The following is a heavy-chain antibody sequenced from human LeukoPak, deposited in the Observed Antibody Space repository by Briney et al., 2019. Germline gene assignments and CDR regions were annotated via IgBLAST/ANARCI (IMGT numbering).Heavy chain of an antibody. Sequence: SVKVSCKASGGTFSSYAISWVRQAPGQGLEWMGRIIPILGIANYAQKFQGRVTITADKSTSTAYMELSSLRSEDTAVYYCARAGYCSSTSCYVNGMDVWGQGTTVTASS. CDR1: GGTFSSYA. CDR3: ARAGYCSSTSCYVNGMDV. CDR2: IIPILGIA. D-gene: IGHD2-2*03. V-gene: IGHV1-69*04. J-gene: IGHJ6*02.